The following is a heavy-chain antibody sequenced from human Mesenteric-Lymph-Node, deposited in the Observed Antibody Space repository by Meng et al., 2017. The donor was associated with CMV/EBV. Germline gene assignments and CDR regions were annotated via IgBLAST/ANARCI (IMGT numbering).Heavy chain of an antibody. CDR3: ASQMYSSSDRDRFDP. CDR1: GGSFSGYY. V-gene: IGHV4-34*01. J-gene: IGHJ5*02. D-gene: IGHD6-6*01. Sequence: GSLRLSCAVYGGSFSGYYWSWIRQPPGKGLEWIGEINHSGSTNYNPSLKRRVTISVDTSKNQFSLKLSSVTAADTAVYYCASQMYSSSDRDRFDPWGQGTLVTVSS. CDR2: INHSGST.